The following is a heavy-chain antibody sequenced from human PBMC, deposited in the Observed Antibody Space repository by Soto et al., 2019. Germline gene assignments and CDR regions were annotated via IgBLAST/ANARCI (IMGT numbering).Heavy chain of an antibody. CDR1: GFTFSSYA. CDR2: ISYDGSNK. V-gene: IGHV3-30-3*02. Sequence: GGSLRLSCAASGFTFSSYAMHWVRQAPGKGLEWVAVISYDGSNKYYADSVKGRFTISRDNSKNTLYLQMNSLRAEDTAVYYCAKSGSYFYHWFDPWGQGTLVTVLL. CDR3: AKSGSYFYHWFDP. D-gene: IGHD1-26*01. J-gene: IGHJ5*02.